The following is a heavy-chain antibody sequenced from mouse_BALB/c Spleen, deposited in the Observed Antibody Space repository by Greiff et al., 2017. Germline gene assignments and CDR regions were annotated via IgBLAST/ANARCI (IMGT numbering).Heavy chain of an antibody. D-gene: IGHD2-4*01. CDR1: GYTFTSYW. CDR3: ARSGEDYVGAWFAY. J-gene: IGHJ3*01. CDR2: INPSNGRT. Sequence: QVQLQQPGAELVKPGASVKLSCKASGYTFTSYWMHWVKQRPGQGLEWIGEINPSNGRTNYNEKFKSKATLTVDKSSSTAYMQLSSLTSEDSAVYYCARSGEDYVGAWFAYWGQGTLVTVSA. V-gene: IGHV1S81*02.